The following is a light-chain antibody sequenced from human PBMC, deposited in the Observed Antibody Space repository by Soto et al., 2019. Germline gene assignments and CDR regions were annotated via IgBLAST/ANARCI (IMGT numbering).Light chain of an antibody. CDR3: SSYAGSKNRYV. Sequence: QSALTQPPSASGSRGQSVSISCAGTSSDVGGYNFVSWYQQHPGKAPKLILYEVTKRPSGVPDRFSGSKSGNTASLTVSGLQTEDEAHYYCSSYAGSKNRYVFGTGTKLTAL. CDR1: SSDVGGYNF. J-gene: IGLJ1*01. V-gene: IGLV2-8*01. CDR2: EVT.